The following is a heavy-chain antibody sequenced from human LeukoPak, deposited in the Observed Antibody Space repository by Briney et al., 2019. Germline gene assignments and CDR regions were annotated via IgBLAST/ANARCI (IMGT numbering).Heavy chain of an antibody. CDR1: GYSFTSSW. CDR3: ARAGVVTATSPFYYYYGMDV. J-gene: IGHJ6*02. Sequence: GESLKISCKGSGYSFTSSWIGWVRQMPGKVLEWMGIIYPGDSATRYSPSFQGQVTISADTSISTAYLQWSSLQASDTAMYYCARAGVVTATSPFYYYYGMDVWGQGTTVTVSS. D-gene: IGHD2-21*02. V-gene: IGHV5-51*01. CDR2: IYPGDSAT.